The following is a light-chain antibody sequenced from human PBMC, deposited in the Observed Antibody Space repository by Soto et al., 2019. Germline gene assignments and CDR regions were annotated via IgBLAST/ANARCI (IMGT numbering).Light chain of an antibody. CDR3: HQYGSSPLT. J-gene: IGKJ3*01. V-gene: IGKV3-20*01. CDR2: GAS. Sequence: EIVLTQSPGTLSLSPGERAILTCRASQSVTSSFLAWYQQRPGQAPRLLICGASTRASGIPDRFSGSGSGTDFTLIISRLEPEDFVMYYCHQYGSSPLTFGPGTKVDIK. CDR1: QSVTSSF.